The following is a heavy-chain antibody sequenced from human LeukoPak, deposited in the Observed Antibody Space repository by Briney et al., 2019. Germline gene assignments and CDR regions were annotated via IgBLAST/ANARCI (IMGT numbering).Heavy chain of an antibody. D-gene: IGHD2/OR15-2a*01. Sequence: PSETLSLTCSVSGDSMSGYYWVWVRQPAGKGLEWLGRVYTDGRTSIYPSLQSRVTLSVDMSKNQFSLRLKAVTAADTAVYYCMRGGAYDKSHFHFYQFMDVWGKGTTVTVSS. CDR2: VYTDGRT. CDR3: MRGGAYDKSHFHFYQFMDV. V-gene: IGHV4-4*07. CDR1: GDSMSGYY. J-gene: IGHJ6*03.